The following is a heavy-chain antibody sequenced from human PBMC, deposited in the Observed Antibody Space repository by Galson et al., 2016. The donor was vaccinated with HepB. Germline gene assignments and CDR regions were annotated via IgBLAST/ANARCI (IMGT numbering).Heavy chain of an antibody. CDR1: GFTFRKYY. J-gene: IGHJ6*03. V-gene: IGHV3-53*01. CDR3: AREYFYRMDV. CDR2: INSGYST. Sequence: SLRLSCAASGFTFRKYYMTWVRQAPGTGLEWVSVINSGYSTNYAASVQGRFTISRDKSKSTLYLQMDSLRAEDTAVYYCAREYFYRMDVWGKGTTVTVSS. D-gene: IGHD2/OR15-2a*01.